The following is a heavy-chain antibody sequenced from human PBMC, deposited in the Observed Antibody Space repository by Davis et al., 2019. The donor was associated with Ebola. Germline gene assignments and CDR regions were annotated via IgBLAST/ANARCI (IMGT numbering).Heavy chain of an antibody. J-gene: IGHJ4*02. CDR3: AKGTTMIVVVISDY. D-gene: IGHD3-22*01. CDR2: ISSSSTNI. Sequence: GGSLRLSCAASGFRFATYTMNWVRQAPGKGLEWISHISSSSTNIFYADSVKGRFTISRDNAKNSLFLQMSSLRAEDTAVYYCAKGTTMIVVVISDYWGQGTLVTVSS. CDR1: GFRFATYT. V-gene: IGHV3-48*04.